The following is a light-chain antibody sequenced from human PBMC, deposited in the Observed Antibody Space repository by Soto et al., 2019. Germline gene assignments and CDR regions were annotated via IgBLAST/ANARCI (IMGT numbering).Light chain of an antibody. Sequence: AIQMTQSPSSLSASVGDRVTITCRASQGIRNDLGWYQQKPGKAPKLLIYAASSLQSGVPSRFSGSGSGTDFTLTISSLQPEDFATYYCLHDYNYPPCTFGQGTKLEIK. CDR2: AAS. CDR3: LHDYNYPPCT. V-gene: IGKV1-6*01. J-gene: IGKJ2*02. CDR1: QGIRND.